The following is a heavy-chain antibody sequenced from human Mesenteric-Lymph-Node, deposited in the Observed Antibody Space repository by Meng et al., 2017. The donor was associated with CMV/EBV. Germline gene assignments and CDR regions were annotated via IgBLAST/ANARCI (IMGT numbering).Heavy chain of an antibody. D-gene: IGHD6-13*01. V-gene: IGHV4-59*02. CDR3: ARAPQPHDSSSWSYNYHGMDV. CDR2: IYYSGGT. CDR1: GGSVSSYY. Sequence: SETLSLTCTVSGGSVSSYYWSWIRQPPGKGLEWIGYIYYSGGTNYNPSLKGRVTFSADTSKNQFSLNLSSVTAADTAVYYCARAPQPHDSSSWSYNYHGMDVWGQGTTVTVSS. J-gene: IGHJ6*02.